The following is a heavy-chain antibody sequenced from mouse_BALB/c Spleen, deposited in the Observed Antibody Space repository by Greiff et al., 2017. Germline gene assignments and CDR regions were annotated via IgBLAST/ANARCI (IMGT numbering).Heavy chain of an antibody. D-gene: IGHD2-4*01. J-gene: IGHJ4*01. CDR2: ISYSGST. CDR1: GYSITSDYA. V-gene: IGHV3-2*02. CDR3: AGRGTTVITTDDAMDY. Sequence: VQLKESGPGLVKPSQSLSLTCTATGYSITSDYAWNWIRQFPGNKLGWMGYISYSGSTSYNPSLKSRISITRDTSKNQFFLQLNSVTTEDTATYYCAGRGTTVITTDDAMDYWGQGTSVTVSS.